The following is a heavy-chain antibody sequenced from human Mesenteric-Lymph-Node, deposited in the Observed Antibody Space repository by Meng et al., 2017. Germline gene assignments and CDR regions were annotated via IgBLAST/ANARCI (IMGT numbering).Heavy chain of an antibody. D-gene: IGHD2-15*01. CDR3: ARDKVGRYCSGGSCYSIGYFDY. CDR2: IYYSGST. J-gene: IGHJ4*02. V-gene: IGHV4-59*01. CDR1: GGSISSYY. Sequence: GSLRLSCTVSGGSISSYYWSWIRQPPGKGLEWIGYIYYSGSTNYNPSLKSRVTISVDTSKNQFSLKLSSVTAADTAVYYCARDKVGRYCSGGSCYSIGYFDYWGQGTLVTVSS.